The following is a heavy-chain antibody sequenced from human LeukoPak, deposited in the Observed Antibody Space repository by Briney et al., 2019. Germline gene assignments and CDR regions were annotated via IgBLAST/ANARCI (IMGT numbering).Heavy chain of an antibody. V-gene: IGHV3-9*01. D-gene: IGHD5-18*01. CDR1: GFTFDEYA. CDR3: AKDGGFTYGPRGGIDS. CDR2: IIWNSGRI. Sequence: SGGSLRLSCAASGFTFDEYAMHWVRQAPGKGLEWVSGIIWNSGRIGYADSVKGRFTISRDNAKNSLYLQMNSLRAEDTALYYCAKDGGFTYGPRGGIDSWGQGTLVTVSS. J-gene: IGHJ4*02.